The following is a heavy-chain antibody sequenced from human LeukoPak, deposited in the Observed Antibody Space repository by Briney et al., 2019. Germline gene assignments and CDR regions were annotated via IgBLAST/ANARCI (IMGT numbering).Heavy chain of an antibody. V-gene: IGHV4-34*01. CDR3: ARGRIVVVPAAKTYDAFDI. D-gene: IGHD2-2*01. CDR2: INHSGST. CDR1: GGSFSGYY. J-gene: IGHJ3*02. Sequence: PSETLSLTCAVYGGSFSGYYWSWIRQPPGKGLEWIGEINHSGSTNYNPSLKSRVTISVDTSKNQFSLKLSSVTAADTAVYYCARGRIVVVPAAKTYDAFDIWGQGTMVTVSS.